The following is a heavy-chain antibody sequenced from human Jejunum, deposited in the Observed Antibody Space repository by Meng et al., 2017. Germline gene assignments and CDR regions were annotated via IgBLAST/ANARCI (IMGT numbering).Heavy chain of an antibody. J-gene: IGHJ4*02. Sequence: QGQLTQSGPGLVKPSQTPSSHFAISRDRVPRTGAAWNWIRQSPSGGLEWLGRTYYRSKWYNDYAVSVKGRIAINPDTSKNQFFLQLNSVTPEDTAVYYCARDYGTSRPFEYWGQGILVTVSS. CDR2: TYYRSKWYN. CDR3: ARDYGTSRPFEY. D-gene: IGHD1/OR15-1a*01. CDR1: RDRVPRTGAA. V-gene: IGHV6-1*01.